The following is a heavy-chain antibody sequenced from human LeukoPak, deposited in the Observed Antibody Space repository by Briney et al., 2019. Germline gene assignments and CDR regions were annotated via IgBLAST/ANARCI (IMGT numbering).Heavy chain of an antibody. V-gene: IGHV5-51*01. CDR2: IYPGDSNT. D-gene: IGHD6-13*01. J-gene: IGHJ4*02. CDR1: GYSFTNYW. CDR3: ARLAVSSIWSVYFDY. Sequence: GESLKISCKGSGYSFTNYWIGWVRQMPGKGLEWMGIIYPGDSNTRYSPSFPGQVTISADKSISTAYLQWSSLKASDTAIYYRARLAVSSIWSVYFDYWGQGTLVTVSS.